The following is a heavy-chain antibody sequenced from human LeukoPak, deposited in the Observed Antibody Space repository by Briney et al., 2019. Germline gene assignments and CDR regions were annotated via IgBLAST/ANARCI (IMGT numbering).Heavy chain of an antibody. Sequence: SETLSLTCTVSGGSISSYYWSWIRQPAGKGLEWIGRIYTSGSTNYNPSLKSRVTISVDTSKNQFSLKLSSVTAADTAVYYCARDQRGYSGYDLSWFDPWGQGTLVTVSS. V-gene: IGHV4-4*07. CDR2: IYTSGST. CDR3: ARDQRGYSGYDLSWFDP. CDR1: GGSISSYY. J-gene: IGHJ5*02. D-gene: IGHD5-12*01.